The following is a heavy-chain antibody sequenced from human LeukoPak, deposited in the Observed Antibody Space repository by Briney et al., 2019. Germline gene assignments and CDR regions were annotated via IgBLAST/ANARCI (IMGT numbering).Heavy chain of an antibody. D-gene: IGHD3-16*01. CDR2: ISSSGSTI. CDR3: AGGSGNSWFDP. CDR1: GFTFSSYE. J-gene: IGHJ5*02. Sequence: GGSLRLSCAASGFTFSSYEMNWVRQAPGKGLEWVSYISSSGSTIYYADSVKGRFTISRDNAKNSLYLQMDSLRAEDTALYYCAGGSGNSWFDPWGQGTLVTVSS. V-gene: IGHV3-48*03.